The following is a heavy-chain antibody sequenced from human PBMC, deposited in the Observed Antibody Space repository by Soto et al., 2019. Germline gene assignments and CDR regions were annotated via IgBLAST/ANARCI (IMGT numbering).Heavy chain of an antibody. V-gene: IGHV3-66*01. Sequence: GGSLRLSCAASGFTVSSDYMSWVRQPPGKGLEWVSLIYSGGITYYADSVKGRFTISRDNSKNTVYLQMNSLRVEDSAMYYCAREPPGIVPFDIWGQGTMVTVSS. CDR1: GFTVSSDY. J-gene: IGHJ3*02. D-gene: IGHD2-21*01. CDR2: IYSGGIT. CDR3: AREPPGIVPFDI.